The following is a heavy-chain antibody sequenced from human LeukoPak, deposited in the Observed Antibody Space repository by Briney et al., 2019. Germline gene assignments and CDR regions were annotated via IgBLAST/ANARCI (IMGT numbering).Heavy chain of an antibody. CDR3: ARGGYCSGGSCPTGPIDY. D-gene: IGHD2-15*01. V-gene: IGHV4-39*01. J-gene: IGHJ4*02. CDR2: IYYSGST. Sequence: SETLSLTCTVSGGSISSSSYYWGWIRQPPGKGLEWIGSIYYSGSTYYNPSLKSRVTISVDTSKNQFSLKLSSVTAADTAVYYCARGGYCSGGSCPTGPIDYWGQGTLVTVSS. CDR1: GGSISSSSYY.